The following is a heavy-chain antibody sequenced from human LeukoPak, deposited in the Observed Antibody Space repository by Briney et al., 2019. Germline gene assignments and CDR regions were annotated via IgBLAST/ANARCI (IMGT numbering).Heavy chain of an antibody. J-gene: IGHJ4*02. CDR1: GGSVTGGGYY. Sequence: TASETLSLTCSVSGGSVTGGGYYWSWIRQHPGKGLEWIGFASYSGGTYYNPSLMSRITISVDRSQNQFSLRMRDVTAADTAVYFCATAEWEYSYFDSWGQGALVAVSS. D-gene: IGHD1-26*01. V-gene: IGHV4-31*03. CDR3: ATAEWEYSYFDS. CDR2: ASYSGGT.